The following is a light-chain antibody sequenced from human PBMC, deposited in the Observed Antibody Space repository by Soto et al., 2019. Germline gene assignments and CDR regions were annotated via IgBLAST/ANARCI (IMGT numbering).Light chain of an antibody. CDR1: NIGRKS. V-gene: IGLV3-21*02. J-gene: IGLJ1*01. Sequence: SYELAQPPSVSVAPGQTVRISCGGNNIGRKSVHWYQQKPGRAPVVVVYDDSDRPSGIPERFSGANSGDTATLTISRVEAGDEADYYCHVWDSSSGHYILGTGTKVTVL. CDR2: DDS. CDR3: HVWDSSSGHYI.